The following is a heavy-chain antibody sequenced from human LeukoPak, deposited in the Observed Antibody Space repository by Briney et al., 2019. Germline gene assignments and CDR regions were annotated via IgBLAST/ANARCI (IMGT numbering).Heavy chain of an antibody. D-gene: IGHD3-16*01. V-gene: IGHV3-48*04. CDR2: ITSGSTTV. CDR1: GFTFNNYA. J-gene: IGHJ4*02. Sequence: GGSLRLSCAASGFTFNNYAMSWVRQAPGKGLEWISSITSGSTTVYYGDSVRGRFTVSRDNAKNSLYLQMNNMRVSDTAVYFCARDVGDGEYFFDFWGQGTLVSVSS. CDR3: ARDVGDGEYFFDF.